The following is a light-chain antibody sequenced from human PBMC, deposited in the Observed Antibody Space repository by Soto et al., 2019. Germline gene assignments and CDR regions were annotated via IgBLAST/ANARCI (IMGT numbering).Light chain of an antibody. V-gene: IGLV1-51*01. CDR2: DDT. J-gene: IGLJ3*02. Sequence: QSVLAQPPSVSAAPGQRVTVSCSTTTSNLGNNYISWYQHLPGAAPRLLIYDDTERPSGIPDRFSGSKSGTSASLAISGLRSEDEADYYCAAWDDSLNGVFGGGTKLTVL. CDR1: TSNLGNNY. CDR3: AAWDDSLNGV.